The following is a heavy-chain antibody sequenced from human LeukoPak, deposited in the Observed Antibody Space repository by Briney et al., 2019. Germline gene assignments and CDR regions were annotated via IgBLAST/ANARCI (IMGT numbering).Heavy chain of an antibody. CDR1: GGSFSGYY. J-gene: IGHJ4*02. CDR2: INDSGSV. V-gene: IGHV4-34*01. CDR3: ARRLVDSGASQVSDD. Sequence: PSETLSLTCAVYGGSFSGYYWSWIRQPPGKGLEWIGEINDSGSVNCNPSLKNRVTLSVDTSKDQFSLRLSSVAAADTAVYYCARRLVDSGASQVSDDWGQGTLVTVSS. D-gene: IGHD2-15*01.